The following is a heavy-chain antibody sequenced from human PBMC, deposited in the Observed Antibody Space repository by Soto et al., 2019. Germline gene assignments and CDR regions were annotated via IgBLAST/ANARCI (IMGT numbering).Heavy chain of an antibody. Sequence: SETLSLTCTVSGGSVSSGSYYWSWIRQPPGKGLEWIGYIYYSGSTNYNPSLKSRVTISVDTSKNQFSLKLSSVTAADTAVYYCARGMGYYDFWSGSNWFDPWGQGTLVTVSS. CDR2: IYYSGST. V-gene: IGHV4-61*01. CDR1: GGSVSSGSYY. J-gene: IGHJ5*02. CDR3: ARGMGYYDFWSGSNWFDP. D-gene: IGHD3-3*01.